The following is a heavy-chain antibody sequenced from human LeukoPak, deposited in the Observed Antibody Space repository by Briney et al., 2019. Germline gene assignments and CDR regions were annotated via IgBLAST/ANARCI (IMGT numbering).Heavy chain of an antibody. D-gene: IGHD3-10*01. CDR1: GFTVSSNY. J-gene: IGHJ4*02. CDR2: ISSSSSTI. CDR3: ARDIKGYGSDY. Sequence: PGGSLRLSCAASGFTVSSNYMSWVRQAPGKGLEWVSYISSSSSTIYYADSVKGRFTISRDNAKNSLYLQMNSLRAEDTAVYYCARDIKGYGSDYWGQGTLVTVSS. V-gene: IGHV3-48*01.